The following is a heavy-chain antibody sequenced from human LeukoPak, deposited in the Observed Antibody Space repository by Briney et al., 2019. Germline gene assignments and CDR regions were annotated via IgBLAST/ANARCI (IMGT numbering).Heavy chain of an antibody. D-gene: IGHD4-23*01. CDR3: ARELGSDYGGYSP. J-gene: IGHJ5*02. Sequence: PSETLSLTCSVSGGSMRCDSSFWSWIRQPAGKGLEWIGRIYATGNTNYNPSLERRVTISVDTSKNQFSLELTSVTAADTAVYYCARELGSDYGGYSPWGQGTLVTVSS. CDR1: GGSMRCDSSF. V-gene: IGHV4-61*02. CDR2: IYATGNT.